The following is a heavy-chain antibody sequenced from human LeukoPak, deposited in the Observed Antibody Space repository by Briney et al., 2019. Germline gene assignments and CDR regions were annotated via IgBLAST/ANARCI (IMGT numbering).Heavy chain of an antibody. CDR2: IYTSGST. J-gene: IGHJ4*02. CDR1: GGSISSYY. V-gene: IGHV4-4*07. D-gene: IGHD5-24*01. Sequence: SETLSLTCTVSGGSISSYYWSWIRQPAGKGLEWIGRIYTSGSTNYNPSLKSRVTISVDTSKNQFSLKLSSVTAADTAVYYCARDRWLQFGPYFDYWGQGTLVTVSS. CDR3: ARDRWLQFGPYFDY.